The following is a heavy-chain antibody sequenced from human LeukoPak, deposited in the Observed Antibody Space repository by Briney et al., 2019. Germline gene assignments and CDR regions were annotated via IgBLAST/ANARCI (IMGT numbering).Heavy chain of an antibody. D-gene: IGHD4-23*01. CDR2: ISSSSSYI. CDR1: GFTFSSYS. J-gene: IGHJ4*02. Sequence: GGSLRLSCAASGFTFSSYSMNWVRQAPGKGLEWVSSISSSSSYIYYADSVKGRFTISRDNAKNSLYLQMNSLRAEDTAVYYCARVVPMTTVVTDYWGQGTLVTVPS. V-gene: IGHV3-21*01. CDR3: ARVVPMTTVVTDY.